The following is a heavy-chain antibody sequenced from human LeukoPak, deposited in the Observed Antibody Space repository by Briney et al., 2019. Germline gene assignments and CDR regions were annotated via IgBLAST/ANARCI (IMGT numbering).Heavy chain of an antibody. Sequence: GGSLRLSCVASGFISSNFWMSWVRQDPGKGLEWVANIKKDGSEKHYVDSVKGRFTISRDNAKSSLYLQMSSLRAEDTAVYYCTRVRSDTGRDACPEYWGQGTLVTVSS. CDR1: GFISSNFW. V-gene: IGHV3-7*03. CDR2: IKKDGSEK. J-gene: IGHJ4*02. D-gene: IGHD2-8*02. CDR3: TRVRSDTGRDACPEY.